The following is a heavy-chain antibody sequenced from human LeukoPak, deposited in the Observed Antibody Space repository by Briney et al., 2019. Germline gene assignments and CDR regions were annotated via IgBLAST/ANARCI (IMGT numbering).Heavy chain of an antibody. CDR2: IYYSGST. D-gene: IGHD2-21*02. J-gene: IGHJ5*02. CDR1: GGSISSGDYC. Sequence: SETLSLTCTVSGGSISSGDYCWSWIRQPPGKGLEWIGYIYYSGSTYYNPSLKSRVTISVDTSKNQSSLKLSSVTAADTAVYYCASTAVDHNWFDPWGQGTLVTVSS. V-gene: IGHV4-30-4*01. CDR3: ASTAVDHNWFDP.